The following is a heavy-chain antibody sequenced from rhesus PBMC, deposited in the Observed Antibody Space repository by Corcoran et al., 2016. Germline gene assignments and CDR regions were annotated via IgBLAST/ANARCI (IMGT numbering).Heavy chain of an antibody. J-gene: IGHJ4*01. Sequence: QLQLQESGPGLVKPSETPSVTCAVAGGSIRSSYWSWIRQAPGKGLEWNGYIYGSGSSTNYNPSLKSRVTLSVDTSKDQLSLKLSSVAAADMAVYYCARADDEDDYGYYYIDYWGQGVLVTVSS. CDR1: GGSIRSSY. D-gene: IGHD3-9*01. CDR2: IYGSGSST. V-gene: IGHV4-169*01. CDR3: ARADDEDDYGYYYIDY.